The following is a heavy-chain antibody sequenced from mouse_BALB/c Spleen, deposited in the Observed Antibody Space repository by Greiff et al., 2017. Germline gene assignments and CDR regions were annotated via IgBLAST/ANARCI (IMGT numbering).Heavy chain of an antibody. J-gene: IGHJ3*01. V-gene: IGHV3-2*02. CDR2: ISYSGST. CDR1: GYSITSDYA. D-gene: IGHD4-1*01. Sequence: EVQLQQSGPGLVKPSQSLSLTCTVTGYSITSDYAWNWIRQFPGNKLEWMGYISYSGSTSYNPSLKSRISITRDTSKNQFFLQLNSVTTEDTATYYCARRDWDGFAYWGQGTLVTVSA. CDR3: ARRDWDGFAY.